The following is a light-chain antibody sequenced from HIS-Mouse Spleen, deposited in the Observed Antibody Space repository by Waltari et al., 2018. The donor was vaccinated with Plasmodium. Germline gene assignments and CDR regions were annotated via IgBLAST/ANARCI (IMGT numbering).Light chain of an antibody. Sequence: ELVMTQSHATLSVSPGERATLSCRGSQSVSSNLAWDQQKPGQDPRLLSYGASTRATGMLARFRGSGSGTEFTLTISSLQSEDFAVYYCQQYNNWSFTLGPGNKVDIK. J-gene: IGKJ3*01. V-gene: IGKV3-15*01. CDR1: QSVSSN. CDR2: GAS. CDR3: QQYNNWSFT.